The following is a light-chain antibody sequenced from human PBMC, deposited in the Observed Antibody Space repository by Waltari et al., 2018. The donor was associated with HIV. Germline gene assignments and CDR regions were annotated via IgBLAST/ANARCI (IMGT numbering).Light chain of an antibody. J-gene: IGKJ1*01. Sequence: DIQLTQSPSTLSASVGDTVTSSCRASQPISSWLAWFQQRPGQAPKLLIYKASTLQGGVACRFSGSRSASDFPLISSGLQPDDFASYFCQQYAWHLTFGQGTKVDLK. CDR3: QQYAWHLT. CDR1: QPISSW. V-gene: IGKV1-5*03. CDR2: KAS.